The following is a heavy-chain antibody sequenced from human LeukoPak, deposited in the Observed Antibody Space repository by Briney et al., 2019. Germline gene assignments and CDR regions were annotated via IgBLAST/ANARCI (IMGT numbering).Heavy chain of an antibody. V-gene: IGHV3-30*02. D-gene: IGHD5-12*01. CDR1: GFTFSSYG. CDR2: IRYDGSNK. J-gene: IGHJ2*01. Sequence: GGSLRLSCAASGFTFSSYGIHWVRQAPGKGLEWVAFIRYDGSNKYYTDSVKGRFTISRDNAKNSLYLQMNSLRAEDTAVYYCARLSPWSLRPWYFDLWGRGTLATVSS. CDR3: ARLSPWSLRPWYFDL.